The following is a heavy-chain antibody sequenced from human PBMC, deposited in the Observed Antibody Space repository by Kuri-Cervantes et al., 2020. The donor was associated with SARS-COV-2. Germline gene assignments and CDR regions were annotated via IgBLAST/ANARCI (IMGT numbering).Heavy chain of an antibody. CDR2: ISSSGSTI. CDR1: GFTFSSYA. J-gene: IGHJ6*02. CDR3: ARDQIVVVPAARKYYYYGMDV. D-gene: IGHD2-2*01. V-gene: IGHV3-48*03. Sequence: GESLKISCAASGFTFSSYAMHWVRQAPGKGLEWVSYISSSGSTIYYADSVKGRFTISRDNAKNSLYLQMNSLRAEDTAVYYCARDQIVVVPAARKYYYYGMDVWGQGTTVTVSS.